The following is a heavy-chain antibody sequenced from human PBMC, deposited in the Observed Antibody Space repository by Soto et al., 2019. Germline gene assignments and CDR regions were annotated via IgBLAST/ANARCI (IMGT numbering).Heavy chain of an antibody. Sequence: SVNVSCKASGGTFSSYTISWVRQAPGQGLEWMGRIIPILGIANYAQKFQGRVTITADKSTSTAYMELSSLRSEDTAVYYCARPRAPNDAFDIWGQGTMVTVSS. CDR1: GGTFSSYT. CDR3: ARPRAPNDAFDI. J-gene: IGHJ3*02. CDR2: IIPILGIA. V-gene: IGHV1-69*02.